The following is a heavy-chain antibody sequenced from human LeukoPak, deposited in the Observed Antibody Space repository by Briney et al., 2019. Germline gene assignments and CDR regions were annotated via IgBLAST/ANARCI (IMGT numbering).Heavy chain of an antibody. J-gene: IGHJ4*02. CDR1: GLTFSSYA. CDR3: AKHGYCSGISCFFDF. D-gene: IGHD2-2*03. V-gene: IGHV3-23*01. CDR2: ISGSGPYT. Sequence: EGSLRLSCAASGLTFSSYAMSWVRQAPGKGLEWVSAISGSGPYTFYTDSVKGRFTISRDSSKNTLYLQMNSLRAEDTALYYCAKHGYCSGISCFFDFWGQGTQVTVSS.